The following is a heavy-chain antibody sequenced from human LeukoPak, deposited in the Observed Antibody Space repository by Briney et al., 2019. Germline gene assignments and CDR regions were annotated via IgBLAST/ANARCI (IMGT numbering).Heavy chain of an antibody. V-gene: IGHV3-43*02. CDR2: ISADGGST. CDR3: AKESGKFDY. Sequence: GGSLRLSCVASGLXFDDSAIHWVRQAPGKGLEWVSLISADGGSTFSADSVKGRFSICRDNSKNSLYLQMNSLRSEDTAMYYCAKESGKFDYWGQGTLVAVSS. CDR1: GLXFDDSA. J-gene: IGHJ4*02.